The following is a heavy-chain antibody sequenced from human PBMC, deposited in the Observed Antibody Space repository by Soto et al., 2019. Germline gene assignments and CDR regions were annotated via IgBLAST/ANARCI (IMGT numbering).Heavy chain of an antibody. CDR3: ARDLRIAARPAFVNYYYGMDV. V-gene: IGHV4-59*01. J-gene: IGHJ6*02. CDR1: GGSISNYY. D-gene: IGHD6-6*01. CDR2: IYYSGST. Sequence: SETLSLTCTVSGGSISNYYWNWIRQPPGKGLEWIGYIYYSGSTNYNPSLKSRVTISVDTSKNQFSLKLSSVTAADTAVYYCARDLRIAARPAFVNYYYGMDVWGQGTTVTVSS.